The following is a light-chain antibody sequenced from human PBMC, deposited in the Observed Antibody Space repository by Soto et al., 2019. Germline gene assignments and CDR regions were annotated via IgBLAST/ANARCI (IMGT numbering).Light chain of an antibody. CDR3: QSYDRSLSGYV. J-gene: IGLJ1*01. CDR2: SNT. Sequence: QSVLTQPPSVSGAPGQRVTVSCTGSTSNIGAGYDVHWYQQLPGTAPKLLSYSNTNRPSGVPGRFSGSKSGTSASLAITGLQAEDEADYYCQSYDRSLSGYVFGTGTKLTVL. CDR1: TSNIGAGYD. V-gene: IGLV1-40*01.